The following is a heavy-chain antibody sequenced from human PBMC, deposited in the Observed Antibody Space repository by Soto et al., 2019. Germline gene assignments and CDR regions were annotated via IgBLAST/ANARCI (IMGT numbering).Heavy chain of an antibody. CDR1: GYTFTGYY. J-gene: IGHJ6*02. CDR2: INPNSGGT. Sequence: VASVKVSCKASGYTFTGYYMHCVRQAPGQGLEWMGWINPNSGGTNYAQKFQGWVTMTRDTSISTAYMGLSRLRSDDTAVYYCARDNYGMDVWGQGTTVTVSS. V-gene: IGHV1-2*04. CDR3: ARDNYGMDV.